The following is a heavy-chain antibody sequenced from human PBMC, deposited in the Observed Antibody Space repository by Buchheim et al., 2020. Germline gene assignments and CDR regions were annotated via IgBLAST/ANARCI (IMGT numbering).Heavy chain of an antibody. D-gene: IGHD1-26*01. V-gene: IGHV3-7*01. Sequence: EVQLVESGGGLVQPGGSLRLSCAASGFTFSNYWMTWVRQAPGKGLEWLANIDQDGTEKNYVDSLMGRFPISRDNARNQLYLQMNSLRVEDTAVYYCVRDQGASGDYWGQGTL. J-gene: IGHJ4*02. CDR2: IDQDGTEK. CDR1: GFTFSNYW. CDR3: VRDQGASGDY.